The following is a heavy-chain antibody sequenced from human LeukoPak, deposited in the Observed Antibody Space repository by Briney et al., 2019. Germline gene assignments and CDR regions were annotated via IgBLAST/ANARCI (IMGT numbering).Heavy chain of an antibody. CDR3: AKDLYDSSGYYDY. J-gene: IGHJ4*02. D-gene: IGHD3-22*01. CDR1: GFTFSSYG. CDR2: IRYDGSNK. V-gene: IGHV3-30*02. Sequence: PGGSLRLSCAASGFTFSSYGMHSVRQAPGKGLEWVAFIRYDGSNKYYADSVKGRFTISRDNSKNTLYLQMNSLRAEDTAVYYCAKDLYDSSGYYDYWGQGTLVTVSS.